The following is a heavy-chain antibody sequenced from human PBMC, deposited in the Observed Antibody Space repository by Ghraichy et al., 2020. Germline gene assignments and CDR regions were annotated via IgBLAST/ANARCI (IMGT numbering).Heavy chain of an antibody. CDR1: GFTFSSYA. CDR2: ISGSGGST. CDR3: AKAQYSSGRGEYFDY. D-gene: IGHD6-19*01. V-gene: IGHV3-23*01. J-gene: IGHJ4*02. Sequence: GGSLRLSCAASGFTFSSYAMTWVRQAPGKGLEWVSTISGSGGSTYYADSVKGRFTISRDNSKNTLYLQMNSLRAEDTAVYYCAKAQYSSGRGEYFDYWGQGTLVTVSS.